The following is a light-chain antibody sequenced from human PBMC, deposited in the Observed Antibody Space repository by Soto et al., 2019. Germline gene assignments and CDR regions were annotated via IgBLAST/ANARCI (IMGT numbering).Light chain of an antibody. CDR2: LGS. CDR3: MQGLSGLS. Sequence: DIVMTQSPLSLPVTPGEPASISCRSSQSLLHSNGYNYLEWYVQKPGQSPRRLIYLGSDRASGVPDRVRGSGSGTDFTLKISRVEAEDVRFYYCMQGLSGLSFGPGTKVEIK. J-gene: IGKJ3*01. CDR1: QSLLHSNGYNY. V-gene: IGKV2-28*01.